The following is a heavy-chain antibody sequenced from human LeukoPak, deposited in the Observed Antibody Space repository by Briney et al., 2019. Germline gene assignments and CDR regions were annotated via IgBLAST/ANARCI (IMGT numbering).Heavy chain of an antibody. V-gene: IGHV3-23*01. Sequence: GGSLRLSCAASGFTFSGYAVRWVRLAPGEGLGWVSAISGSGGSTYYADSVKGRFTISRDNSKNTLYLQMNSLRAEDTAVYYCAKGLLTRAVSGWFDPWGQGTLVSVSS. CDR2: ISGSGGST. J-gene: IGHJ5*02. CDR3: AKGLLTRAVSGWFDP. CDR1: GFTFSGYA. D-gene: IGHD1-14*01.